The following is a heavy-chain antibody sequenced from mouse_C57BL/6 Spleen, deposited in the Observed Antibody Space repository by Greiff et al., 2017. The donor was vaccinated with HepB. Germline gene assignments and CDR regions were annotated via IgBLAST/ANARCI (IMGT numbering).Heavy chain of an antibody. D-gene: IGHD2-1*01. V-gene: IGHV1-18*01. CDR1: GYTFTDYN. Sequence: EVQLVESGPELVKPGALVKIPCKASGYTFTDYNMDWVKQSHGKSLEWIGDINPNNGGTIYNQKFKGKATLTVDKSSSTAYMELRSLTSEDSAVYYCARGDGNGAARAMDYWGQGTSVTVSS. CDR3: ARGDGNGAARAMDY. CDR2: INPNNGGT. J-gene: IGHJ4*01.